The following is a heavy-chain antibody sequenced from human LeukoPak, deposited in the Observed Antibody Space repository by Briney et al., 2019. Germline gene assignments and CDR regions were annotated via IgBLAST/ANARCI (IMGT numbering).Heavy chain of an antibody. D-gene: IGHD3-9*01. Sequence: GGSLRVSCAASGFTFSTYWMTWVRQAPGKGLEWVANIKQDGSEEYYVDSVRGRFTISRDSAKNSLYLQMNSLRAEDTAVYYCARHIDWSFDYWGQGALVTVSS. J-gene: IGHJ4*02. V-gene: IGHV3-7*01. CDR2: IKQDGSEE. CDR1: GFTFSTYW. CDR3: ARHIDWSFDY.